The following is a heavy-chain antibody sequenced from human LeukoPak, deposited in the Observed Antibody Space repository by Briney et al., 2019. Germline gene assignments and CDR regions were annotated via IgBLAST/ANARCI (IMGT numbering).Heavy chain of an antibody. J-gene: IGHJ4*02. V-gene: IGHV3-23*01. Sequence: GGSLRLSCAASGFTFSSYAMSWVRQAPGKGLEWVSAISGSGGSTYYADSVKGRFTISRDNSKNTLYLQMNSLRAEDTAVYYCAKDGTYYYGSGNFDYWGQGTLDTVSS. CDR1: GFTFSSYA. D-gene: IGHD3-10*01. CDR3: AKDGTYYYGSGNFDY. CDR2: ISGSGGST.